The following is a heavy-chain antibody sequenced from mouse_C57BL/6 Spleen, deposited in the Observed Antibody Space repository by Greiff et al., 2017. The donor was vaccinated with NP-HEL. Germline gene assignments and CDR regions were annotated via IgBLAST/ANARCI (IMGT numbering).Heavy chain of an antibody. CDR3: ARSLRDYGYDVYFGV. J-gene: IGHJ1*03. Sequence: VHLVESGAELVKPGASVKMSCKASGYTFTTYPIEWMKQNHGKSLEWIGNFHPYNDDTKYNEKFKGKATLTVEKSSSTVYLELSRLTSDDSAVYYCARSLRDYGYDVYFGVWGTGTTVTVSS. V-gene: IGHV1-47*01. D-gene: IGHD2-2*01. CDR2: FHPYNDDT. CDR1: GYTFTTYP.